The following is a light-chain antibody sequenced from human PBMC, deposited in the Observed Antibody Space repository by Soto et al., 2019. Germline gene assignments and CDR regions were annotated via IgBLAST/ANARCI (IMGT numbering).Light chain of an antibody. CDR3: QQYGGAAPWR. CDR2: GAS. V-gene: IGKV3-20*01. J-gene: IGKJ1*01. Sequence: ELALTYYTAPRPLSPGERATLFCTASQSVSRNYLAWYQKKPGQAPRLLIYGASTRATAIQDRFSGSGSGTDFTLTITRLEPEDFAVYYCQQYGGAAPWRFAQGTKVDIK. CDR1: QSVSRNY.